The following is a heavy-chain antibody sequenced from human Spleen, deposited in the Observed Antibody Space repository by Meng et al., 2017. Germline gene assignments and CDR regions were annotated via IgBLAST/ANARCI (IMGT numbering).Heavy chain of an antibody. J-gene: IGHJ4*02. CDR2: IRSDGSST. CDR3: ARDGPPGGADFDY. Sequence: GGSLRLSCVVSGFTFSSYWMHWVRQAPGKGLVWVSRIRSDGSSTAYADSVKGRFTISRDNAKNTLYLQMNSLTAEDTAVYYCARDGPPGGADFDYWGQGALVTVSS. CDR1: GFTFSSYW. D-gene: IGHD1-26*01. V-gene: IGHV3-74*01.